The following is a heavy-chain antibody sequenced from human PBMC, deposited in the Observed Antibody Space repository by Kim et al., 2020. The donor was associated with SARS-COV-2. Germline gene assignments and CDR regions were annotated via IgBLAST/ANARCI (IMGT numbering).Heavy chain of an antibody. Sequence: NPSPKSRVTISVDTSKNQFSLKLSSVTAADTAVYYCARDTSSWYPYGMDVWGQGTTVTVSS. J-gene: IGHJ6*02. CDR3: ARDTSSWYPYGMDV. V-gene: IGHV4-59*01. D-gene: IGHD6-13*01.